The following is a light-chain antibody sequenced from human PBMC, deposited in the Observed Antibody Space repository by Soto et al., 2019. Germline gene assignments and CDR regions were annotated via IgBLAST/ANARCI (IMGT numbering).Light chain of an antibody. CDR3: QQRDSWPIT. Sequence: EIVLTQSPDTLSLSPGERATLSCRASQTVNNNYVAWYQQKPGQAPRLLIFRASNRATGVPARFSGSGSGTDFTLTINSLEPEDFAVYYCQQRDSWPITFGQGTRLEIK. CDR1: QTVNNNY. J-gene: IGKJ5*01. CDR2: RAS. V-gene: IGKV3-11*01.